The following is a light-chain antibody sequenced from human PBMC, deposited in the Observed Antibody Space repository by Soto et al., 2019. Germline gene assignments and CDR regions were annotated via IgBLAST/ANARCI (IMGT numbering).Light chain of an antibody. CDR3: SSYRNNSTVV. CDR1: SSDVGDYNY. V-gene: IGLV2-14*03. CDR2: DVN. J-gene: IGLJ2*01. Sequence: QSALTQPASVSGSPGQSFTISCTGTSSDVGDYNYVSWYQQHPGKAPKLMICDVNDRPSGVSNRFSGSKSGNTASLTISGLQAEDEADYYCSSYRNNSTVVFGGGTQLTVL.